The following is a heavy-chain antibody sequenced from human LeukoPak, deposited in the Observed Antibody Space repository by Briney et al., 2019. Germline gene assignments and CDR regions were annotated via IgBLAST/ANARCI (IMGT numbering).Heavy chain of an antibody. Sequence: SETLSLTCTVSGYAISSGYYWGWIRQPPGKGLEYIGSISLSGSTYYNPSLKSRVIISVDTSKNQFSLKLSSVTAADTAVYYCARLPASGPKYYFDYWGQGTLVTVSS. CDR1: GYAISSGYY. D-gene: IGHD6-13*01. CDR2: ISLSGST. J-gene: IGHJ4*02. CDR3: ARLPASGPKYYFDY. V-gene: IGHV4-38-2*02.